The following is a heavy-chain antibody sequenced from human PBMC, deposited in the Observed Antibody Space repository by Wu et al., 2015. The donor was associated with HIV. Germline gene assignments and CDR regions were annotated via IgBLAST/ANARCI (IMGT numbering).Heavy chain of an antibody. D-gene: IGHD3-16*01. CDR3: AREKGSWRLLYVVPRFYYYAMDV. CDR2: INPSTGAT. CDR1: GYTFIGHY. J-gene: IGHJ6*02. V-gene: IGHV1-2*02. Sequence: QAQLVQSGGDVKKPGASIKVSCTASGYTFIGHYMHWVRQAPGQGLEWMGWINPSTGATKFAQKFEGRVTLTRDTSVFSAYMQLSGLTSADTAVYFCAREKGSWRLLYVVPRFYYYAMDVWGQGTTVTVS.